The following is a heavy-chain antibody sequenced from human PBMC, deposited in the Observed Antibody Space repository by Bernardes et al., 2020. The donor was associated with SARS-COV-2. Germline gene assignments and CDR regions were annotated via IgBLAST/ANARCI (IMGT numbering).Heavy chain of an antibody. CDR1: GFTFSSYG. Sequence: GGSLRLSCAASGFTFSSYGMHWVRQAPGKGLEWVAVISYDGSNKYYADSVKGRFTISRDNSKNTLYLQMNSLRAEDTAVYYCARDRGYYDFWSGYLGEPGLISYYYYYGMDVWGQGTTVTVSS. V-gene: IGHV3-30*03. CDR2: ISYDGSNK. CDR3: ARDRGYYDFWSGYLGEPGLISYYYYYGMDV. D-gene: IGHD3-3*01. J-gene: IGHJ6*02.